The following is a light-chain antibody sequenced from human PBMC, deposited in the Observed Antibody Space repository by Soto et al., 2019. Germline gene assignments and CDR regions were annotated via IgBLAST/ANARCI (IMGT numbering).Light chain of an antibody. Sequence: EIVMTQSPGTLSVSPGDRATLSCRASQSVSSNLAWYQQKPGQAPRLLIYGASTRATGIPARFSGSGSGTVFTLSISSLQSEDVSVYYCQQYNNWPPYTFGQGTKLEIK. J-gene: IGKJ2*01. CDR3: QQYNNWPPYT. V-gene: IGKV3-15*01. CDR2: GAS. CDR1: QSVSSN.